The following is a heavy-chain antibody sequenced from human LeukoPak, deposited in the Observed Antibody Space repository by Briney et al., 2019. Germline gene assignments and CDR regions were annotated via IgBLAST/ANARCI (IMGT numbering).Heavy chain of an antibody. CDR2: TSGSGGRT. D-gene: IGHD6-13*01. Sequence: PGGSLRRSCAASGFTFSSYAMSWVRPGPGTGLEWFSATSGSGGRTYYAGSVKGWFTISRDKSKNTLYLQMNSMRAEDTAVYYCAKSYSSSCYSSFQHWGQGTLVTVSS. CDR1: GFTFSSYA. V-gene: IGHV3-23*01. CDR3: AKSYSSSCYSSFQH. J-gene: IGHJ1*01.